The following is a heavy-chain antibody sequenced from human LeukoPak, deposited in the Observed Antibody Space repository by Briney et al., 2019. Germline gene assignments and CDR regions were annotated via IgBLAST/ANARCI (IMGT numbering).Heavy chain of an antibody. J-gene: IGHJ4*02. CDR2: ISDSGDYT. D-gene: IGHD2-8*01. V-gene: IGHV3-23*01. CDR1: GFTFSSYA. Sequence: PGGSLRLSCAGSGFTFSSYAMSWVRQAPGQGLEWVSVISDSGDYTSYADSVRGRFTISRDNSRNTLYLQMISLRPEDTAVYYCAKDTSIGKYCTHGVCSPFDYWGQGTLVTVSS. CDR3: AKDTSIGKYCTHGVCSPFDY.